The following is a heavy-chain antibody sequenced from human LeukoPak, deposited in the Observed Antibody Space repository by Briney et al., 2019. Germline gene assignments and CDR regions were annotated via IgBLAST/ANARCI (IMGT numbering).Heavy chain of an antibody. J-gene: IGHJ5*02. CDR3: AKDSRSTSCCNWFDP. V-gene: IGHV3-23*01. Sequence: GGSLRLSCAASGFTFSSYAMSWVRQAPGKGLECVSAISGSGGSTYYADSVRGRFTISRDNPKNTLYLQMNSLRDDDTAVYYCAKDSRSTSCCNWFDPWGQGTLVTVSS. CDR2: ISGSGGST. D-gene: IGHD2-2*01. CDR1: GFTFSSYA.